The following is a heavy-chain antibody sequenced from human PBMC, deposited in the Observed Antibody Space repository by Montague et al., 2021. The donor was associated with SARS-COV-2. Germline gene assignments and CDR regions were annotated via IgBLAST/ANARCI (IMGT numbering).Heavy chain of an antibody. CDR1: GGSFSGYH. J-gene: IGHJ4*01. CDR3: ARGGRQWLVIDPRYYFDY. CDR2: INHSGST. D-gene: IGHD6-19*01. V-gene: IGHV4-34*01. Sequence: SETLSLTCAVYGGSFSGYHWSWIRQPPGKGLEWIGEINHSGSTNYNPSLKSRVTISVDTSKNQFSLKPSSVTAADTAVYYCARGGRQWLVIDPRYYFDYWGQGTLVTVSS.